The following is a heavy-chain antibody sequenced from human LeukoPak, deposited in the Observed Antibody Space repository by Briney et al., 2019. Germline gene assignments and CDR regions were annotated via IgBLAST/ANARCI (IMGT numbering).Heavy chain of an antibody. CDR3: AKDPIFSGSYGVFDY. Sequence: GGSLRLSCAASGFTFSSCAMSWVRQAPGKGLEWVSTIIDSGNSIYYADSPEGRFTISRDNSKNTLYLQMNSLRAGDTAVYYCAKDPIFSGSYGVFDYWGLGTLVTVSS. CDR2: IIDSGNSI. J-gene: IGHJ4*02. CDR1: GFTFSSCA. V-gene: IGHV3-23*01. D-gene: IGHD1-26*01.